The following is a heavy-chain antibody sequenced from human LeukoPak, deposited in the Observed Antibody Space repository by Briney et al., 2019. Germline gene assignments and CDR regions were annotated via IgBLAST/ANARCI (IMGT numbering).Heavy chain of an antibody. D-gene: IGHD6-13*01. Sequence: GGSLRLSCAASGFLFSSYWMSWVRQAPGKGLEWVANIKHDGSDKYYVDSVTGRFTISRDNAKNSLYLQMNSLRAEDTAVYYCAKEDTKKQLDYWGQGTLVTVSS. J-gene: IGHJ4*02. V-gene: IGHV3-7*01. CDR1: GFLFSSYW. CDR3: AKEDTKKQLDY. CDR2: IKHDGSDK.